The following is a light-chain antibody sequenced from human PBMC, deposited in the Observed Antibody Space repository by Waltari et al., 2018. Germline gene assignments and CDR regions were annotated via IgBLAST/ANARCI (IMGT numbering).Light chain of an antibody. CDR2: AAS. CDR3: LQDYNYPYT. Sequence: AIQMTQSPSSLSASVGDSVTITCRASQAIRNDLGWYQQTPGRGPKLLVFAASSLQSGVPSRFSGSGSGTDFTLTITSLQPEDFATYYCLQDYNYPYTFGRGTKLEIK. J-gene: IGKJ2*01. V-gene: IGKV1-6*01. CDR1: QAIRND.